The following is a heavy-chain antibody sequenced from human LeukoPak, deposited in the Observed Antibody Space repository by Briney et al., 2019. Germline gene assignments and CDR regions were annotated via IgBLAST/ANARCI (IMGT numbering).Heavy chain of an antibody. Sequence: ASVKVSCKTSGYSFTDYYIHWVRQAPGQGLEWMGWINPKSGRASSARKFQDRVTMTRDPSISTVYMDMAWLTSDDTAIYFCARADFVDAGPYLIGPWGQGTLVTVSS. V-gene: IGHV1-2*02. D-gene: IGHD3-3*01. CDR2: INPKSGRA. J-gene: IGHJ5*02. CDR1: GYSFTDYY. CDR3: ARADFVDAGPYLIGP.